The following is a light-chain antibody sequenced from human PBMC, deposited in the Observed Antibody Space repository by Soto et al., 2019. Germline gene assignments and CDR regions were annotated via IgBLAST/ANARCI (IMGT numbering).Light chain of an antibody. CDR2: AAS. J-gene: IGKJ4*01. V-gene: IGKV1-39*01. Sequence: DIQMTQSPSALSASVGDRVTIACRASQSITNYLNWYQHKPGKAPNLLINAASTLQAVGPSMFRGSGSGTDFTLTSSSLQPEDFATYFCQQSNSSPPTFGGGTKVDIK. CDR1: QSITNY. CDR3: QQSNSSPPT.